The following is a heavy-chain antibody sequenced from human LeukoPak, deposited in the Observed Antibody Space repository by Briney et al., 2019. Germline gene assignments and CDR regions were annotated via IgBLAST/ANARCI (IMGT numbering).Heavy chain of an antibody. J-gene: IGHJ4*02. CDR1: GFTFSTYS. V-gene: IGHV3-48*04. D-gene: IGHD3-10*01. Sequence: GGSLRLSCAASGFTFSTYSVTWVRQAPGKGLQWVSYINDRSSAIYYADTVKGRFTMSRDNAKSTLYLQMNTLRAEDTAVYYCAKDGGLRGVILNFDYWGQGTLVTVSS. CDR2: INDRSSAI. CDR3: AKDGGLRGVILNFDY.